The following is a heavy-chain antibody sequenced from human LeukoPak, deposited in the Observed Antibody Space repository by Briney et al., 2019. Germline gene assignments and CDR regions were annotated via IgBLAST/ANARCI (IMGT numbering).Heavy chain of an antibody. CDR3: ARVDYDYVWGSYRLDY. V-gene: IGHV1-8*03. CDR2: MNPNSGNT. CDR1: GYTFTSYD. Sequence: GASVKVSCKASGYTFTSYDINWVRQATGQGLEWMGWMNPNSGNTGYAQKFQGRVTITRNTSISTAYMELSSLRSEDTAVYYCARVDYDYVWGSYRLDYWGQGTLVTVSS. J-gene: IGHJ4*02. D-gene: IGHD3-16*02.